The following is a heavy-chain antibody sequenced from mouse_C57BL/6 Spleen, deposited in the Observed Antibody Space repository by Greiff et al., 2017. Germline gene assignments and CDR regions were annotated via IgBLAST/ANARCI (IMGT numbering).Heavy chain of an antibody. Sequence: EVKLVESGAELVRPGASVKLSCTASGFNIKDDYMHWVKQRPEQGLEWIGWIDPENGDTEYASKFQGKATITADTSSSTAYLQLSSLTSEDTAVYYCTTPRLGYWGQGTTLTVSS. J-gene: IGHJ2*01. CDR3: TTPRLGY. D-gene: IGHD3-2*02. CDR1: GFNIKDDY. V-gene: IGHV14-4*01. CDR2: IDPENGDT.